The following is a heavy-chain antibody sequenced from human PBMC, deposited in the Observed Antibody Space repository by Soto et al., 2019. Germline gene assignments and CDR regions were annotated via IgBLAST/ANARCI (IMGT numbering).Heavy chain of an antibody. CDR2: IYYSGST. J-gene: IGHJ5*02. CDR1: GCSISSYY. Sequence: PSETLSLTCTVSGCSISSYYWTWIRQPPGKGLEWIGYIYYSGSTNHNPSLKSRVTISVDTSKNQFSLKLSSVTAADTAVYYCARVNDFWTGYYSTNWFDPWGQGTLVTVSS. CDR3: ARVNDFWTGYYSTNWFDP. D-gene: IGHD3-3*01. V-gene: IGHV4-59*01.